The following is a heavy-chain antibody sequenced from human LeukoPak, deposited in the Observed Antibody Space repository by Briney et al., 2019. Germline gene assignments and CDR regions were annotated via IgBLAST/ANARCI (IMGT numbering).Heavy chain of an antibody. V-gene: IGHV4-39*01. D-gene: IGHD3-10*01. J-gene: IGHJ4*02. CDR3: ARLSVVRGKGLPYYFDY. Sequence: PSETLSLTCTVSGGSISSSSYYWGWIRQPPGKGLEWIGSIYYSGSTYYNPSLKSRVTISVDTSKNQFSLKLSSATAADTAVYYCARLSVVRGKGLPYYFDYWGQGTLVTVSS. CDR1: GGSISSSSYY. CDR2: IYYSGST.